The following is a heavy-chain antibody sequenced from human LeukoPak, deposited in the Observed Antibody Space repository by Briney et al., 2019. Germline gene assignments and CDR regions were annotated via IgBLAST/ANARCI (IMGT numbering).Heavy chain of an antibody. CDR3: ARDGVVTMELDY. Sequence: PSETLSLTCSVSGDSITSSRHYWSWIRQPAGKGLEWIGRIYPSGNTNYNPSLKSRVTISLDTSKNQFSLKLRSVTAADTAVYYCARDGVVTMELDYWGQGTLVTVSS. CDR1: GDSITSSRHY. V-gene: IGHV4-61*02. D-gene: IGHD3-3*01. CDR2: IYPSGNT. J-gene: IGHJ4*02.